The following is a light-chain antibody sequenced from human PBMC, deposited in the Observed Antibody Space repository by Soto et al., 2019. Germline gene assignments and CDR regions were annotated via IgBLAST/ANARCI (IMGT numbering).Light chain of an antibody. Sequence: EKVLTQSPGTLYLTTGERATLSCRASQSVGSSYLAWYLQKPGQAPRLLISGASTGATGIPPRFRGSGSGTEFTLTVDTLQSEDIAIYYCQQYYHWPVTFGGGSKVDIK. CDR2: GAS. CDR1: QSVGSSY. V-gene: IGKV3-15*01. J-gene: IGKJ4*01. CDR3: QQYYHWPVT.